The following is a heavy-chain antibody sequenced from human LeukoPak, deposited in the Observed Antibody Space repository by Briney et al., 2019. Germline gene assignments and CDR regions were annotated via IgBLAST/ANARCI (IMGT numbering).Heavy chain of an antibody. J-gene: IGHJ4*02. D-gene: IGHD3-22*01. CDR3: AKGPGSYDSSGSSFDS. CDR1: GFTFDDYA. V-gene: IGHV3-9*01. CDR2: ISWNSGSI. Sequence: PGGSLRLSCAASGFTFDDYAMHWVRQAPGKGLEWVSSISWNSGSIGYADPVKGRFTISRDNAKNSLYLQMNSLRAEDTAFYYCAKGPGSYDSSGSSFDSCGQGTLVTVSS.